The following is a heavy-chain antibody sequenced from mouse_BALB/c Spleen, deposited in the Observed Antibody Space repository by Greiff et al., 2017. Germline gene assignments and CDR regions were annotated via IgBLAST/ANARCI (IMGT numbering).Heavy chain of an antibody. J-gene: IGHJ4*01. Sequence: EVQRVESGGGLVKPGGSLKLSCAASGFTFSSYAMSWVRQTPEKRLEWVASISSGGSTYYPDSVKGRFTISRDNARNILYLQMSSLRSEDTAMYYCARGGGNPYYYAMDYWGQGTSVTVSS. CDR1: GFTFSSYA. D-gene: IGHD2-1*01. V-gene: IGHV5-6-5*01. CDR3: ARGGGNPYYYAMDY. CDR2: ISSGGST.